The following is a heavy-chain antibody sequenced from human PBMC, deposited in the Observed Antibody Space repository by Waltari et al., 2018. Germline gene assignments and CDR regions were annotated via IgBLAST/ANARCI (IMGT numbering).Heavy chain of an antibody. CDR2: IHGSGRA. V-gene: IGHV4-4*02. CDR3: ARDRGRGLYLDA. D-gene: IGHD2-15*01. J-gene: IGHJ5*02. Sequence: QLQLQESGPGLVKPSGTLSLTCTVSGDSISSSYWWSWVRQPPGKGLELIGQIHGSGRANYNPSLESRVTISLDTSNNQFSLKVTSATASDTAVYYCARDRGRGLYLDAWGQGALVTVSP. CDR1: GDSISSSYW.